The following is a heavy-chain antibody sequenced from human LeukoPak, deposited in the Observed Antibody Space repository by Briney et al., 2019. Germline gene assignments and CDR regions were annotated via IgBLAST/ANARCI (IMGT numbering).Heavy chain of an antibody. CDR2: INSDGSST. Sequence: PGGSLRLSCAASGFTFSSYWTHWVRQAPGKGLVWVSRINSDGSSTSYADSVKGRFTISRDNAKNTLYLQMNSLRAEDTAVYYCATGGIQLWSLFDYWGQGTLVTVSS. J-gene: IGHJ4*02. CDR3: ATGGIQLWSLFDY. D-gene: IGHD5-18*01. V-gene: IGHV3-74*01. CDR1: GFTFSSYW.